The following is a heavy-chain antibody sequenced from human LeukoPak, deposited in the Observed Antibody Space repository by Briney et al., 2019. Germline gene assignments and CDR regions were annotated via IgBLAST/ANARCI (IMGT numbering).Heavy chain of an antibody. CDR3: ARGGRFAYFLDY. CDR1: GFTFSSYW. V-gene: IGHV3-74*01. J-gene: IGHJ4*02. D-gene: IGHD2-21*01. Sequence: GGSLRLSCAASGFTFSSYWMHWVRQAPGEGLVWVSRINSDGSSTSYADSVKGRFTISRDNAKNTVYVHMNSLRDEDTAVYYCARGGRFAYFLDYWGQGTLVTVSS. CDR2: INSDGSST.